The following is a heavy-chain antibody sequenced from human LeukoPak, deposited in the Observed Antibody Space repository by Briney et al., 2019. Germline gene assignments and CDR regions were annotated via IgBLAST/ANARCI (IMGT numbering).Heavy chain of an antibody. Sequence: ASVKASCKASGYTFTSYDINWVRQATGQGPEWMGWMNPNSGNTGYAQKFQGRVTMTRNTSISTAYMELSSLRSEDTAVYYCARVIVGAKFDYWGQGTLVTVSS. CDR1: GYTFTSYD. CDR3: ARVIVGAKFDY. D-gene: IGHD1-26*01. CDR2: MNPNSGNT. J-gene: IGHJ4*02. V-gene: IGHV1-8*01.